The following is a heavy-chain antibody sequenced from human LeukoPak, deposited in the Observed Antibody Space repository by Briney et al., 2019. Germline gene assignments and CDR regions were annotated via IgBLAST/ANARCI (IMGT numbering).Heavy chain of an antibody. D-gene: IGHD2-15*01. Sequence: GGSLRLSCAVSGFTFSTYAMAWVRQAPGKGLEWVSGISDNTYYADSVRGRFTISRDSSKNTLWLQMNSLRAEDTAVYYCAKPSSRGGHYWGQGTLVTVSS. J-gene: IGHJ4*02. CDR1: GFTFSTYA. CDR2: ISDNT. CDR3: AKPSSRGGHY. V-gene: IGHV3-23*01.